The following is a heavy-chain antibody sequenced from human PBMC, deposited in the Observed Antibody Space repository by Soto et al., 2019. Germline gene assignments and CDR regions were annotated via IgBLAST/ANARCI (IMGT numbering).Heavy chain of an antibody. Sequence: GASVKVSCKASGGTFSSYAISWVRQAPGQGLEWMGGIIPIFGTANYAQKFQGRVTITADESTSTAYMELSSLRSEDTAVYYCASGEFGITMIVVVRGETRPIKRWAFDIWGQGTLVTVSS. D-gene: IGHD3-22*01. J-gene: IGHJ3*02. V-gene: IGHV1-69*13. CDR1: GGTFSSYA. CDR3: ASGEFGITMIVVVRGETRPIKRWAFDI. CDR2: IIPIFGTA.